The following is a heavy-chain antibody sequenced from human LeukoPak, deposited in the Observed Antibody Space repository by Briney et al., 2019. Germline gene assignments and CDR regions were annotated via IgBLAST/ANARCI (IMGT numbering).Heavy chain of an antibody. CDR3: ARHFTYYYDSSGYPRDAFDI. Sequence: SETLSLTCTVSGGSISSYYWSWIRQSPGQGLVWIGYMYYSGSSNYNPSLKSRVTMSVDMSKNQFSLKLSSVTAADTALYYCARHFTYYYDSSGYPRDAFDIWGQGTMVIVS. J-gene: IGHJ3*02. D-gene: IGHD3-22*01. V-gene: IGHV4-59*08. CDR2: MYYSGSS. CDR1: GGSISSYY.